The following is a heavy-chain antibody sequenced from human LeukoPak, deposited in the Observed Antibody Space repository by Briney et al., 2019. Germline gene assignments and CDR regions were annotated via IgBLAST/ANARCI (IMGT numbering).Heavy chain of an antibody. CDR1: GFTFSSHW. J-gene: IGHJ4*02. V-gene: IGHV3-74*01. Sequence: GGSLRLSCAASGFTFSSHWMHWDRQAPGKGLVWVSRIDSGGGSTIDADSVKGRFTISRDNAKNSLYLQMNSLRAEDTAVYYCARVRYYDFWSGYYFDYWGQGTLVTVSS. D-gene: IGHD3-3*01. CDR2: IDSGGGST. CDR3: ARVRYYDFWSGYYFDY.